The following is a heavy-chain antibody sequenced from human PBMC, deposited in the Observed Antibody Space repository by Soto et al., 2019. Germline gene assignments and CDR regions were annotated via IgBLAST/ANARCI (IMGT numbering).Heavy chain of an antibody. Sequence: EVQLVESGGGLVQPGGSLRLSCAASGFTFSSYSMNWARQAPGKGLEWISYISSSSRTIYYPDSVKGRFTISRDNARNSLYRQMNGLRAEDTAVYYCARDKGRSPLDYWGRGTLGTVS. CDR2: ISSSSRTI. CDR3: ARDKGRSPLDY. CDR1: GFTFSSYS. V-gene: IGHV3-48*01. J-gene: IGHJ4*02. D-gene: IGHD2-15*01.